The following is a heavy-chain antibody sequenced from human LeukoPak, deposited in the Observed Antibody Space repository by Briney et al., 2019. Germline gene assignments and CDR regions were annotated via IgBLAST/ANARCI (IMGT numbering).Heavy chain of an antibody. CDR1: GFTFSSYW. Sequence: GGSLRLSCGASGFTFSSYWMHWVRQAPGKGLVWVSLVKSDGISTNYADSVKGRFTISRDNAKNTLYLQMNSLRADDTAVYYCARDKGYAVDYWGQGTLVTVSS. D-gene: IGHD5-12*01. V-gene: IGHV3-74*01. CDR3: ARDKGYAVDY. J-gene: IGHJ4*02. CDR2: VKSDGIST.